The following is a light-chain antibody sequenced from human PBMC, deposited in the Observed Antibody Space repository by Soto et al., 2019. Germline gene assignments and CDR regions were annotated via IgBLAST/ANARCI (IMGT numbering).Light chain of an antibody. Sequence: AIRMTQSPSSFSASTGDRVTITCRASQGISSYLAWYQQKPGKAPKLLIYAASTLQSGVPSRFSGSGSGTDFTLTISCLQSEDFATYYCQQYYSYPSIFDQGTRLEIK. CDR1: QGISSY. V-gene: IGKV1-8*01. CDR2: AAS. J-gene: IGKJ5*01. CDR3: QQYYSYPSI.